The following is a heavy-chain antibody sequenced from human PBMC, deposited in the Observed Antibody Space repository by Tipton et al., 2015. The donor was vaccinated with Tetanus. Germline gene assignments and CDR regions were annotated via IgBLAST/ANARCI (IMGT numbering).Heavy chain of an antibody. CDR2: SWYDGTDQ. Sequence: SLRLSCAASGFIFSSYGIHWGRQAPGKGLEWVAVSWYDGTDQYYADSVNGRFTLPRDNSKNTLYLEMNSLRAGDTALYYCASEADCSGGSCFSGAFDTWGPGTQVTVSS. V-gene: IGHV3-33*01. D-gene: IGHD2-15*01. CDR3: ASEADCSGGSCFSGAFDT. CDR1: GFIFSSYG. J-gene: IGHJ4*02.